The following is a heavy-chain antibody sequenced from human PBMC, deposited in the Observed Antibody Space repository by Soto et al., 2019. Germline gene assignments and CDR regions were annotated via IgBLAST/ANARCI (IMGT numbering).Heavy chain of an antibody. CDR2: ISYDGSNK. CDR3: ARDLGATENYFDY. V-gene: IGHV3-30-3*01. D-gene: IGHD1-26*01. Sequence: QVQLVESGGGVVQPGRSLRLSCAASGFTFSSYAMHWVRQAPGKGLEWVAVISYDGSNKYYADSVKGRFTISRDNSKNTLYLQMNSLRAEDTAVYYCARDLGATENYFDYWGQGTLVTVSS. J-gene: IGHJ4*02. CDR1: GFTFSSYA.